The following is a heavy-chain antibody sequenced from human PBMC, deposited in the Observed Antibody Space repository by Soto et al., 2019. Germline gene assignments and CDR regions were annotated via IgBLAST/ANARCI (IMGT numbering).Heavy chain of an antibody. V-gene: IGHV4-59*01. CDR1: GGSISSYY. J-gene: IGHJ6*03. D-gene: IGHD4-17*01. Sequence: SETLSLTCTVSGGSISSYYWSWIRQPPGKGLEWIGYIYYSGSTNYNPSLKSRVTISVDTSKNQFSLKLSSLRSEDTAVYYCAREPAIDHYGGEANYYYYYYYMDVWGKGTTVTVSS. CDR2: IYYSGST. CDR3: AREPAIDHYGGEANYYYYYYYMDV.